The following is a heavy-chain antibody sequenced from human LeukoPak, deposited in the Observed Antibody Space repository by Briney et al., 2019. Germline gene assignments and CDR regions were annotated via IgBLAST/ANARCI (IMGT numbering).Heavy chain of an antibody. V-gene: IGHV4-59*01. CDR2: IYYSGST. CDR1: GGSISSYY. J-gene: IGHJ4*02. D-gene: IGHD3-9*01. CDR3: AREKTYYDILTGYYIPYYFDY. Sequence: SETLSLTRTVSGGSISSYYWSWIRQPPGKGLEWIGYIYYSGSTNYNPSLKSRVTISVDTSKNQFSLKLSSVTVADTAVYYCAREKTYYDILTGYYIPYYFDYWGQGTLVTVSS.